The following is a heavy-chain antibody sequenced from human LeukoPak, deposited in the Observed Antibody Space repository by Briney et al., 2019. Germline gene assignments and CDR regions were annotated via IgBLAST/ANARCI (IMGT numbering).Heavy chain of an antibody. D-gene: IGHD1-26*01. V-gene: IGHV4-59*01. Sequence: SETLSLTCTVSGGSISTYYWSWIRHPPGKGLEWIGSIYYSGSTNYNPSLKSRVTISVDTSKNQFSLRLTSVTAADTAVYYCARDFRQSGSYSFDYWGQGTLVTVSS. CDR2: IYYSGST. CDR1: GGSISTYY. CDR3: ARDFRQSGSYSFDY. J-gene: IGHJ4*02.